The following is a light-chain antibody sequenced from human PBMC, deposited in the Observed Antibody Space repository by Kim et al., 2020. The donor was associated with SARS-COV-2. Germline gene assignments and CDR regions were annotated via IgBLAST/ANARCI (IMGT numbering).Light chain of an antibody. Sequence: ALGQTVRITCQGDSLRNYYAARYHQKPGQAPVLVIHGENDRPSGIPDRFSGSNSGDTASLTITGAQAEDEGDYYCNSRDTSGYRLLFGGGTQLTVL. J-gene: IGLJ2*01. CDR3: NSRDTSGYRLL. V-gene: IGLV3-19*01. CDR2: GEN. CDR1: SLRNYY.